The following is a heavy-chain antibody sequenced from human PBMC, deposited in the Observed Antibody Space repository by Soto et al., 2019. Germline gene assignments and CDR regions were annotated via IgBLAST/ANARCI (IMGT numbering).Heavy chain of an antibody. CDR1: GFTFSSHA. D-gene: IGHD5-18*01. V-gene: IGHV3-21*01. J-gene: IGHJ6*02. Sequence: GSLRLSCAASGFTFSSHAMSWVRQAPVKGLELVSSISSSSSYIYYADSVKGRFTISRDNAKNSLYLQMNSLRAEDTAVYYCARDIGGYSYGTSGMDVWGQGTTVTVSS. CDR3: ARDIGGYSYGTSGMDV. CDR2: ISSSSSYI.